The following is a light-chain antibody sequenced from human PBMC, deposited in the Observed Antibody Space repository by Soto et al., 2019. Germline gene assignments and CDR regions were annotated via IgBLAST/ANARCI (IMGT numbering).Light chain of an antibody. V-gene: IGLV2-23*03. Sequence: QSVLTQPASVSGCPAQSVTISCTGTSKDVGSYNLVSLYQQHPVKASKLMIYEGSKRPSGVSNRFSGSKSGNTASLTISGLQAEDEADYYYRSYAGSSTFFSIYGPGTQVTVL. CDR1: SKDVGSYNL. CDR3: RSYAGSSTFFSI. CDR2: EGS. J-gene: IGLJ1*01.